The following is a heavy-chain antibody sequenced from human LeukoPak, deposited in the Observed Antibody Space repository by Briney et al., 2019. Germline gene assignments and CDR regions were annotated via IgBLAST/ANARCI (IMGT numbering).Heavy chain of an antibody. J-gene: IGHJ4*02. CDR1: GYTFTSYY. CDR2: INPSGGST. Sequence: ASVKVSCEASGYTFTSYYMHWVRQAPGQGLEWMGIINPSGGSTSYAQKFQGRVTMTRDTSTSTVYMELSSLRSEDTAVYYCARDYYGSGSYYYYYFDYWGQGTLVTVSS. D-gene: IGHD3-10*01. V-gene: IGHV1-46*01. CDR3: ARDYYGSGSYYYYYFDY.